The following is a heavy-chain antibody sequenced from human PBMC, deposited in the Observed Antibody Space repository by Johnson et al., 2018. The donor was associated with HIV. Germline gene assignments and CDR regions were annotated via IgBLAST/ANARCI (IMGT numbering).Heavy chain of an antibody. CDR3: ATGDGRGAFDI. D-gene: IGHD7-27*01. V-gene: IGHV3-66*02. J-gene: IGHJ3*02. Sequence: VQLVESGGGLVQPGGSLRLSCAASGLSVSSYYMSWVRQAPGKGLEWVSVLSSGGDTYYTDSVKGRFTISRDNSKNPLYLQMNSLRAEDTAVYYCATGDGRGAFDIWGQGTMVTVSS. CDR2: LSSGGDT. CDR1: GLSVSSYY.